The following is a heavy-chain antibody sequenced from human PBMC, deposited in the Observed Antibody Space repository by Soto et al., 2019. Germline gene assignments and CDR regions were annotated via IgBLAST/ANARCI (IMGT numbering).Heavy chain of an antibody. CDR1: VFTFSIYA. CDR2: ISSNGGST. V-gene: IGHV3-64D*06. J-gene: IGHJ5*02. CDR3: VCRGSSSSLRRYSSSWYWFDP. D-gene: IGHD6-13*01. Sequence: PGGALRLSCSASVFTFSIYAMHWVRQAPGKGLEYVSAISSNGGSTYYADSVKGRFTISRDNSKNTLYLQMSSLRAEDTAVYYCVCRGSSSSLRRYSSSWYWFDPWGQGTLVTV.